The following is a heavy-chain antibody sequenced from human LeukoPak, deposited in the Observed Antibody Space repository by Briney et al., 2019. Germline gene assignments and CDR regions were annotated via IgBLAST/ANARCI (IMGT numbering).Heavy chain of an antibody. J-gene: IGHJ6*02. CDR2: MNPINGNT. CDR1: GFTFTNYD. D-gene: IGHD3-9*01. CDR3: ARAGKILTGYYPYYYYGMDV. Sequence: ASVKVSCKATGFTFTNYDINWVRQATGQGLEWMGWMNPINGNTGYAQKFQGRVTMTRDTSISTAYMELRSLRSDDTAVYYCARAGKILTGYYPYYYYGMDVWGQGTTVTVSS. V-gene: IGHV1-8*01.